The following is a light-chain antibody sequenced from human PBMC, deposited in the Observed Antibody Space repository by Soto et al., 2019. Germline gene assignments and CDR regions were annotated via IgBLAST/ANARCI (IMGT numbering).Light chain of an antibody. CDR1: QSVSSY. CDR2: DAS. Sequence: EIVLTQSPGTLSLSPGERATLSCRASQSVSSYLAWYQQKPGQAPRLLIYDASNRATGIPARFSGSGSGTDFTLTISSLEPEDFAVYYCQQRSNWPPITCGQGTRLEIK. CDR3: QQRSNWPPIT. V-gene: IGKV3-11*01. J-gene: IGKJ5*01.